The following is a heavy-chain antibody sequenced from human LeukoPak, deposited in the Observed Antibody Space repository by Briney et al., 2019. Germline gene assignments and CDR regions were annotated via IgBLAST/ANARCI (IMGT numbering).Heavy chain of an antibody. V-gene: IGHV3-21*01. CDR1: GFTFSSYS. Sequence: PGGSLRLSCAASGFTFSSYSMNWVRQAPAKGLEWVSSISSSSSYIYYADSVKGRFTISRDNAKNSLYLQMNSLRAEDTAVYYCARDSDSSGYCDYWGQGTLVTVSS. D-gene: IGHD3-22*01. CDR3: ARDSDSSGYCDY. J-gene: IGHJ4*02. CDR2: ISSSSSYI.